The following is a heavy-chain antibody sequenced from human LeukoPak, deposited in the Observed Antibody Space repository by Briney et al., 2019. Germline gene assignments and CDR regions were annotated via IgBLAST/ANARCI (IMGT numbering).Heavy chain of an antibody. CDR2: ISSSGSTI. D-gene: IGHD3-10*01. J-gene: IGHJ4*02. V-gene: IGHV3-48*03. CDR1: GFTFSSYE. CDR3: ARGNPQGYYGSGSYVGLLFDY. Sequence: GGSLRLSCAASGFTFSSYEMNWVRQAPGKGLEWVSYISSSGSTIYYADSVKGRFTISRDNAKNSLYLQMNSLRAEDTAVYYCARGNPQGYYGSGSYVGLLFDYWGQGTLVTVSS.